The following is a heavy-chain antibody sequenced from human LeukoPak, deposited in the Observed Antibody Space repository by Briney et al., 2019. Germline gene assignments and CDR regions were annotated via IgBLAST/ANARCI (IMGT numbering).Heavy chain of an antibody. CDR1: GYTFTGYY. V-gene: IGHV1-2*02. D-gene: IGHD1-26*01. CDR3: ATESYSGSYLYAFDI. Sequence: ASVTVSCKASGYTFTGYYMHWVRQAPGQGLEWMGWINPNSGGTNYAQKFQGRVTMTEDTSTDTAYMELISLRSEDTAVYYCATESYSGSYLYAFDIWGQGTMVTVSS. CDR2: INPNSGGT. J-gene: IGHJ3*02.